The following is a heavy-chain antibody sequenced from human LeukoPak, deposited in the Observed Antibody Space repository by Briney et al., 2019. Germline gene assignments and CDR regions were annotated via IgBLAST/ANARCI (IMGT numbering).Heavy chain of an antibody. CDR2: IIPIFGTA. J-gene: IGHJ6*03. V-gene: IGHV1-69*05. Sequence: SVKVSCKASGGTFSSYAISWVRQAPGQGLEWMGGIIPIFGTANYAQKFQGRVTITTDVSTSTAYMELSSLRSEDTAVYYCARDSGYDYYYYYMDVWGKGTTVTVSS. CDR1: GGTFSSYA. CDR3: ARDSGYDYYYYYMDV. D-gene: IGHD5-12*01.